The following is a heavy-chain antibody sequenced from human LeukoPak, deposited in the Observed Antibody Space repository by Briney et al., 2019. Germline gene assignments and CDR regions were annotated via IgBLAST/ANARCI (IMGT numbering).Heavy chain of an antibody. Sequence: ASVKVSCKASGYTFTGYYIHWVRQAPGQGLEWMGWINPNSGDTNYAQKFQGRVTMTRNTSISTAYMELSSLRSEDTAVYYCARGRRGYSYGLPLGSYYYYYYMDVWGKGTTVTISS. CDR1: GYTFTGYY. J-gene: IGHJ6*03. D-gene: IGHD5-18*01. CDR3: ARGRRGYSYGLPLGSYYYYYYMDV. CDR2: INPNSGDT. V-gene: IGHV1-2*02.